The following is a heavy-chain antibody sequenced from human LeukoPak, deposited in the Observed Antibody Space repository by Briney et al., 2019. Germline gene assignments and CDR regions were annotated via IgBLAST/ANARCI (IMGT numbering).Heavy chain of an antibody. Sequence: PGGSLRLSCAASGFTFSSYAMHWVRQAPGKGLEWVAVISYDGSNKYYADSMKGRFTISRDNSKNTLYLQMNSLRAEDTAVYYCARGLVAADEYFDYWGQGTLVTVSS. CDR1: GFTFSSYA. V-gene: IGHV3-30*04. D-gene: IGHD2-15*01. CDR3: ARGLVAADEYFDY. CDR2: ISYDGSNK. J-gene: IGHJ4*02.